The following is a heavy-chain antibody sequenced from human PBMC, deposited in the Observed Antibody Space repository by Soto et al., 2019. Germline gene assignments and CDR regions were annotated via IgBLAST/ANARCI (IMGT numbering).Heavy chain of an antibody. D-gene: IGHD2-2*01. CDR1: GGTFSSYA. CDR3: AREPPEYCSSTSCYSPLDV. Sequence: SVKVSCKASGGTFSSYAISWVRQAPGQGLEWMGGIIPIFGTANYAQKFQGRVTITADESTSTAYMELSSLRSEDAAVYYCAREPPEYCSSTSCYSPLDVWGQGTTVTVSS. CDR2: IIPIFGTA. V-gene: IGHV1-69*13. J-gene: IGHJ6*02.